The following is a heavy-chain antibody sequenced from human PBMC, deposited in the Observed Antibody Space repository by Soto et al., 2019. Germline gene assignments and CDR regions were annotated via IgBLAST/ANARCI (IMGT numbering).Heavy chain of an antibody. CDR1: GFTFSSYG. Sequence: QVQLVESGGGVVQPGRSLRLSCAASGFTFSSYGMHWVRQAPGKGLEWVAVIWYDGSNKYYADSVKGRFTISRDNSKNTLYLQMNSLRAEDTAVYYCARVDIVATTTPDYWGQGTLVTVSS. CDR3: ARVDIVATTTPDY. CDR2: IWYDGSNK. D-gene: IGHD5-12*01. V-gene: IGHV3-33*01. J-gene: IGHJ4*02.